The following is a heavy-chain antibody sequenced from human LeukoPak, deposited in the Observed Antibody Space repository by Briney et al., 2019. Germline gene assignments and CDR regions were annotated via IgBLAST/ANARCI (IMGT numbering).Heavy chain of an antibody. Sequence: GGSLRLSCAASGFTFSSYGMHWVRQAPGKGLEWVAVIWYDGSNKYYADSVKGRFTISRDNSKNTLYLQMNSLRAEDTAVYYCARDSSSHFGYYYYGMDVWGQGTTVTVSS. V-gene: IGHV3-33*08. D-gene: IGHD6-13*01. J-gene: IGHJ6*02. CDR2: IWYDGSNK. CDR3: ARDSSSHFGYYYYGMDV. CDR1: GFTFSSYG.